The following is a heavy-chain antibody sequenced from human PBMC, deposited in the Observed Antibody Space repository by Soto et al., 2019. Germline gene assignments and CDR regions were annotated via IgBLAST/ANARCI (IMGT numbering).Heavy chain of an antibody. CDR2: ISSRGGNT. Sequence: GGSLRLSCAASGFTFSNYAMSWVRQAPGKGLEWVSTISSRGGNTYYADSVKGRFTISRDNSRNTLYLQMDSLRVEDSAVYSCAKAGCSGGTCYLYYFDYWGQGALVTVSS. D-gene: IGHD2-15*01. J-gene: IGHJ4*02. CDR1: GFTFSNYA. CDR3: AKAGCSGGTCYLYYFDY. V-gene: IGHV3-23*01.